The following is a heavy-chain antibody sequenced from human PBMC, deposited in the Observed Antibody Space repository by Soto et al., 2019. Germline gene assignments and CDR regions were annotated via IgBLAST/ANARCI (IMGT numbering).Heavy chain of an antibody. D-gene: IGHD3-16*01. CDR2: SGGNGVSI. CDR3: AKGYDYVSFDM. J-gene: IGHJ3*02. V-gene: IGHV3-23*01. CDR1: EFNFSSHG. Sequence: EVQLLESGGGLLQPGGSLRLSCSSAEFNFSSHGRSWVRQAPGKGLEWVSHSGGNGVSIYYADSVRGRFTISRDNSKNTLYLQMNSLRAEDTAVYYCAKGYDYVSFDMWGQGTMVTVS.